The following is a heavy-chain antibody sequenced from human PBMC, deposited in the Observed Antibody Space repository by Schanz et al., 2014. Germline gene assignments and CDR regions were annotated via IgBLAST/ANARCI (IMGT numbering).Heavy chain of an antibody. CDR1: GFTFSRHA. V-gene: IGHV3-48*02. CDR3: ARENLNWEAFDI. CDR2: ISRSSSTI. D-gene: IGHD7-27*01. J-gene: IGHJ3*02. Sequence: EVQLVESGGGLVQPGGSLRLSCAASGFTFSRHAMNWVRQAPGKGLEWVSYISRSSSTIYYADSVKGRFTISRDNAKNSLYLQMNSLRDEDTAVYYCARENLNWEAFDIWGQGTVVTVSS.